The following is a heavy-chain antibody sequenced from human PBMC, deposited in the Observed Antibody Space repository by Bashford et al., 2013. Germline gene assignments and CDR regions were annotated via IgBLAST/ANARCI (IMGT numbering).Heavy chain of an antibody. V-gene: IGHV3-74*01. D-gene: IGHD3-10*02. J-gene: IGHJ5*02. Sequence: GGSLRLSCAASGFTFSSYWMHWVRQAPGKGLVWVSRIISDGSSTSYADSVKGRFTISRDNAKNTLYLQMNSLRAEDTAAYYCARGRYEGFMFGSLNPWGQGTLVTVSS. CDR3: ARGRYEGFMFGSLNP. CDR2: IISDGSST. CDR1: GFTFSSYW.